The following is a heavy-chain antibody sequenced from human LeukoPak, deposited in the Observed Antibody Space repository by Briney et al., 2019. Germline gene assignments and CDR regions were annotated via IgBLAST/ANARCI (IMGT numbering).Heavy chain of an antibody. CDR1: GGSISSYY. V-gene: IGHV4-4*07. CDR3: ARITYYYDSSGYWY. Sequence: SETLSLTCTASGGSISSYYWSWIRQPAGKGLEWIGRIYTSGSTNYNPSLKSRVTMSVDTSKNQFSLKLSSVTAADTAVYYCARITYYYDSSGYWYWGQGTLVTVSS. CDR2: IYTSGST. J-gene: IGHJ4*02. D-gene: IGHD3-22*01.